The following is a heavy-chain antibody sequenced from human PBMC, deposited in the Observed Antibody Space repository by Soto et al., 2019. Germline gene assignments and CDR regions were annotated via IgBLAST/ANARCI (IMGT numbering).Heavy chain of an antibody. Sequence: GVSLRLSCAASGFTFSSYGMHWVRQAPGKGLEWVAVIWYDGSNKYYADSVKGRFTISRDNSKNTLYLQMNSLRAEDTAVYYCARDRRRCSGGSCYPYWYFDLWGRGTLVTVSS. J-gene: IGHJ2*01. D-gene: IGHD2-15*01. CDR2: IWYDGSNK. V-gene: IGHV3-33*01. CDR3: ARDRRRCSGGSCYPYWYFDL. CDR1: GFTFSSYG.